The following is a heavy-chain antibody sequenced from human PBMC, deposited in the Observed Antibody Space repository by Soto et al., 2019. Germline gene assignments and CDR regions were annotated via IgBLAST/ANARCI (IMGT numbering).Heavy chain of an antibody. CDR2: MNPNSGNT. D-gene: IGHD6-19*01. Sequence: QVQLVQSGAEVKKPGASVKVSCTFTSYDINWVRQATGQGLEWMAWMNPNSGNTRYAQKFQGRVTRTRNTSNFTAYMELSSLRSEDTAVYYCARGPGSSDWRFSYYYMDVWGQGTTVTVSS. J-gene: IGHJ6*02. CDR3: ARGPGSSDWRFSYYYMDV. V-gene: IGHV1-8*01. CDR1: FTSYD.